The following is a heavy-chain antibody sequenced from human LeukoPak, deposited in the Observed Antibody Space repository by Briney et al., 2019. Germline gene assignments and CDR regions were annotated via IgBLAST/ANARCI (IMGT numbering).Heavy chain of an antibody. J-gene: IGHJ5*02. CDR2: INPNSGGT. CDR1: GYTFTGYY. Sequence: ASVKVSCKASGYTFTGYYMHWVRQAPGQGLEWMGWINPNSGGTNYAQQFQGRVTMTRDTYISTAYMELSRLSSDDTAVYYCARNDEKEWYDGWGAGADWFDPWGQGTLVTVSS. V-gene: IGHV1-2*02. CDR3: ARNDEKEWYDGWGAGADWFDP. D-gene: IGHD3-10*01.